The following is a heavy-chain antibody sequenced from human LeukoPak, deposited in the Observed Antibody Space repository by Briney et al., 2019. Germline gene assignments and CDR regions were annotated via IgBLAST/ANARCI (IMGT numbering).Heavy chain of an antibody. CDR2: ISDSGGST. CDR1: GFTFSSYA. D-gene: IGHD2-2*01. Sequence: PGGSLRLSCAASGFTFSSYAMSWVRQAPGKGLEWVSAISDSGGSTYYADSVKGRFTISRDNSKNTLYLQMNSLRAEDTAVYYCAKDDIVVVPAAPDIDAFDIWGQGTMVTVSS. J-gene: IGHJ3*02. CDR3: AKDDIVVVPAAPDIDAFDI. V-gene: IGHV3-23*01.